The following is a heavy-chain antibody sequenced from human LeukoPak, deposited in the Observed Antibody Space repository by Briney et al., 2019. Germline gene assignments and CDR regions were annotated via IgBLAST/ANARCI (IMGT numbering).Heavy chain of an antibody. CDR3: ARDSRYCSGGSCYDLPDY. Sequence: ASVKVSCKASGYTFTSYGISWVRQAPGQGLEWMGWISAYNGNTKYSQKFQGRVTITRDTSASTAYMELSSLRSEDTAVYYCARDSRYCSGGSCYDLPDYWGQGTLVTVSS. J-gene: IGHJ4*02. CDR1: GYTFTSYG. V-gene: IGHV1-18*01. CDR2: ISAYNGNT. D-gene: IGHD2-15*01.